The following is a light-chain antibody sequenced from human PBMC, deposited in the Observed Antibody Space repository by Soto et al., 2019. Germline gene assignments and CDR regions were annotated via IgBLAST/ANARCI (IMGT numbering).Light chain of an antibody. Sequence: TLPVAPGDRAILSCRASHSVNTNLAWYQQRPGQPPRLLIYGASTRASDVPSRFSGSGSGTDFTLTISSLQPEDFAAYYCQQSYDMPWTFGQGTKVDI. CDR3: QQSYDMPWT. J-gene: IGKJ1*01. V-gene: IGKV3-15*01. CDR1: HSVNTN. CDR2: GAS.